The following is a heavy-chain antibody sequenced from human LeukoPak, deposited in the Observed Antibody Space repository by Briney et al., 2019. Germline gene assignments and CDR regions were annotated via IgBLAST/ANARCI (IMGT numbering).Heavy chain of an antibody. J-gene: IGHJ4*02. CDR3: ARDLSIYGAEYYFDY. CDR1: GFTFSSYA. CDR2: ISGSGGST. Sequence: PGGSLRLSCAASGFTFSSYAMSWVRQAPGKGLEWVSAISGSGGSTYYADSVKGRFTISRDNSKNTLYLQMNSLRAEDTAVYYCARDLSIYGAEYYFDYWGQGTLATVSS. V-gene: IGHV3-23*01. D-gene: IGHD2-21*01.